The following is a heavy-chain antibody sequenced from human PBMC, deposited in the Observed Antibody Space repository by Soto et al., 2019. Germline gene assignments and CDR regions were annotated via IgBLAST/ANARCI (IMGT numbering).Heavy chain of an antibody. Sequence: GGSLRLSCATSGSTFSNAWMAWVRQAPGKGLEWVGRIKSIADGGTTNYAAPVKGRFSISRHDSENTLYLQMNSLRVEDTGIYYCHTPHGRNAFDIWGPGTVVTVSS. CDR2: IKSIADGGTT. D-gene: IGHD2-8*01. CDR1: GSTFSNAW. J-gene: IGHJ3*02. V-gene: IGHV3-15*01. CDR3: HTPHGRNAFDI.